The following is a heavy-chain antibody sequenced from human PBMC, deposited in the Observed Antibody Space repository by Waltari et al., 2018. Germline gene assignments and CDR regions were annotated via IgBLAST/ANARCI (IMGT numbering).Heavy chain of an antibody. CDR2: ISYDGSNK. J-gene: IGHJ4*02. D-gene: IGHD6-13*01. CDR3: ARESSSWFLFDY. CDR1: SSYA. V-gene: IGHV3-30-3*01. Sequence: SSYAMHWVRQAPGKGLEWVAVISYDGSNKYYADSVKGRFTISRDNSKNTLYLQMNSLRAEDTAVYYCARESSSWFLFDYWGQGTLVTVSS.